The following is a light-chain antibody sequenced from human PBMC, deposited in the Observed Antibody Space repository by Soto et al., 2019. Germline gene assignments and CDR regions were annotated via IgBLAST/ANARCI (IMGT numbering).Light chain of an antibody. CDR1: TGPVTSGHW. CDR3: FLSYSGARPVV. J-gene: IGLJ2*01. Sequence: QTVVTQEPSLTVSPGGTATLTCGSSTGPVTSGHWPYWLQQKPGQAPRTLIYDTSKKHSWTPARFSGSLLGGKAALTLSGAQPEDEADYYCFLSYSGARPVVFGGGTKLTVL. CDR2: DTS. V-gene: IGLV7-46*01.